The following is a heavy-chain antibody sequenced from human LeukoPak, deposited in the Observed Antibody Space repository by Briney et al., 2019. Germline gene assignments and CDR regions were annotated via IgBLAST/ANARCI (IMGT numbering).Heavy chain of an antibody. J-gene: IGHJ3*02. Sequence: PSQTLSLTCTVSGGSISSGSYYWSWIRQPAGKGLEWIGRIYTSGSTNYNPSLKSRVTISVDTSKNQFSLKLSSVTAADTAVYYCARDLISGYCSGGSCYSGPDDAFDIWGHGTMVTVSS. D-gene: IGHD2-15*01. CDR1: GGSISSGSYY. CDR3: ARDLISGYCSGGSCYSGPDDAFDI. V-gene: IGHV4-61*02. CDR2: IYTSGST.